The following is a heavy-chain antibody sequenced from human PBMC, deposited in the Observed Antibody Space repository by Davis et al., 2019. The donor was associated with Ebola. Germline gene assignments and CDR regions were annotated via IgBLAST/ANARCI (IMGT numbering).Heavy chain of an antibody. J-gene: IGHJ5*02. D-gene: IGHD3-3*01. CDR3: ARYDFWSGRRFDP. V-gene: IGHV4-59*01. Sequence: MPSETLSLTCTVSGGSISSYYWSWIRQPPGKGLEWIGYIYHSGSINYNPSLKSRVTISVDTSKNQFSLNLRSVTAADTAVYYCARYDFWSGRRFDPWGQGTLVTVSS. CDR2: IYHSGSI. CDR1: GGSISSYY.